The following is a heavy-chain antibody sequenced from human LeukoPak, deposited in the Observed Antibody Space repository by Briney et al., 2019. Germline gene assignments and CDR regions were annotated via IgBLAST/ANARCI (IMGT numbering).Heavy chain of an antibody. CDR1: GYTFTHYG. CDR2: INTYNGVT. D-gene: IGHD3-16*01. V-gene: IGHV1-18*01. Sequence: ASVKVSCKASGYTFTHYGITWVRQAPGQGLAWMGWINTYNGVTKCAQKLQGRVTMTTDTSTSTAFMELRSLRSDDSAVYYCARGIRSPLFDYWGLGTLVTVSP. J-gene: IGHJ4*02. CDR3: ARGIRSPLFDY.